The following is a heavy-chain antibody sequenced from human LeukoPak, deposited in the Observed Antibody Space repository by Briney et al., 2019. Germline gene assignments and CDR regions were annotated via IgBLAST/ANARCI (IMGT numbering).Heavy chain of an antibody. CDR1: GGSISSYY. CDR2: IYYSGST. CDR3: ARDRRDSSSWYFGAFDI. V-gene: IGHV4-59*01. D-gene: IGHD6-13*01. Sequence: SETLSLTCTVSGGSISSYYWSWIRQPPGKGLEWIGYIYYSGSTNYNPSLKSRVTISVDTSKNQFSLKLSSVTAADTAMYYCARDRRDSSSWYFGAFDIWGQGTMVTVSS. J-gene: IGHJ3*02.